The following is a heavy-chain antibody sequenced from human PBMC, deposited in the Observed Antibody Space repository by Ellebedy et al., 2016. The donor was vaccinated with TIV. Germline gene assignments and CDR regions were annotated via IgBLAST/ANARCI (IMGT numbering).Heavy chain of an antibody. V-gene: IGHV4-34*01. CDR2: INHSGST. Sequence: SETLSLTXAVYGGSFSGYYWSWIRQPPGKGLEWIGEINHSGSTNYNPSLKSRVTISVDTSKNQFSLKLSSVTAADTAVYYCARVHDYGDEFDYWGQGTLVTVSS. CDR3: ARVHDYGDEFDY. CDR1: GGSFSGYY. D-gene: IGHD4-17*01. J-gene: IGHJ4*02.